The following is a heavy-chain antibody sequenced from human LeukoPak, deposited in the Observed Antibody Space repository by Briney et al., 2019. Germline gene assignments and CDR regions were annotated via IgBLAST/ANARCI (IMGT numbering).Heavy chain of an antibody. D-gene: IGHD5/OR15-5a*01. CDR2: TIPIFGTA. CDR1: GGTFSSYA. Sequence: APVKVSCKASGGTFSSYAISWVRQAPGQGLEWMGGTIPIFGTAHYAQKFQGRVTITADESTSTAYMELSSLKSEDTAVYYCARDRAWSTIETLQLDYWGQGTLVTVSS. CDR3: ARDRAWSTIETLQLDY. J-gene: IGHJ4*02. V-gene: IGHV1-69*13.